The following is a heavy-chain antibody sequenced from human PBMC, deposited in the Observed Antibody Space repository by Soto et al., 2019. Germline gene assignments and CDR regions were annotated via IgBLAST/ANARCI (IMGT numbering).Heavy chain of an antibody. CDR3: AREPLVAFNRNYYYYYGMDV. Sequence: LSLTCAISGDSVSSNSAAWNWIRQSPSRGLEWLGRTYYRSKWYNDYAVSVKSRITINPDTSKNQFSLQLNSVTPEDTAVYYCAREPLVAFNRNYYYYYGMDVWGQGTTVTVSS. J-gene: IGHJ6*02. D-gene: IGHD5-12*01. CDR2: TYYRSKWYN. CDR1: GDSVSSNSAA. V-gene: IGHV6-1*01.